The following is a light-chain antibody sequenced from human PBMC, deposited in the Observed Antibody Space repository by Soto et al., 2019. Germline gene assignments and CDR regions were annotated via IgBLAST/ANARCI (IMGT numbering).Light chain of an antibody. CDR1: QNVNNW. CDR2: DAS. J-gene: IGKJ1*01. V-gene: IGKV1-5*01. Sequence: DIQMTQFPSALSASVGDRVTITCRASQNVNNWLAWNQHKPGKAPQLLIYDASVLETGVPSRFSGSGSGTEFTLAISGLQSDDFATYSCQQYNTYWTFGPGTKVDIK. CDR3: QQYNTYWT.